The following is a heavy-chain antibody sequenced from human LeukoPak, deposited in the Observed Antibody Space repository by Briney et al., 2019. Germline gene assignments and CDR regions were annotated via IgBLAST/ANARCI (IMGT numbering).Heavy chain of an antibody. CDR1: GFTFSDYY. Sequence: GGSLRLSCAASGFTFSDYYMSWIRQAPGKGLEWVSYISSSGSTIYYADSVKGRFTISRDNAKNSLYLQMNSLRAEDTAVYYCARRVPPAAKIFDPWGQGTLVTVSS. CDR2: ISSSGSTI. J-gene: IGHJ5*02. V-gene: IGHV3-11*04. D-gene: IGHD2-2*01. CDR3: ARRVPPAAKIFDP.